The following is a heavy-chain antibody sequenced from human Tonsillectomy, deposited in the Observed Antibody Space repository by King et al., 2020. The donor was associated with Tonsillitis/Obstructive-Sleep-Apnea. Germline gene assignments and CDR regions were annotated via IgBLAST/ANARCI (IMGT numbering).Heavy chain of an antibody. V-gene: IGHV3-21*01. CDR1: GFTFSSYS. CDR3: ARRINVNDYGDRFDI. J-gene: IGHJ3*02. Sequence: VQLVESGGGLVKPGGSLRLSCAASGFTFSSYSMNWVRQAPGKGLEWVSSISSSSSYIYYADSVKGRFTISRDNAKNSLYLQMNSLRAEDTAVYYCARRINVNDYGDRFDIWGQGTMVTVSS. CDR2: ISSSSSYI. D-gene: IGHD4-17*01.